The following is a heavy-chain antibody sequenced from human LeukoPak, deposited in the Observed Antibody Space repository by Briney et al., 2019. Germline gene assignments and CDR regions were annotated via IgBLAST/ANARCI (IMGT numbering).Heavy chain of an antibody. J-gene: IGHJ2*01. CDR2: ISTTGGTT. Sequence: PGGSLRLSCAASGLTFSSYGMSWVRQAPGRGLEWVSAISTTGGTTYYADSVRGRFTISRDNSRNTLYLQMNSLRAEDTAVYYCAKEAVTTLRWYFDLWGRGTLVTVSS. CDR3: AKEAVTTLRWYFDL. D-gene: IGHD4-17*01. V-gene: IGHV3-23*01. CDR1: GLTFSSYG.